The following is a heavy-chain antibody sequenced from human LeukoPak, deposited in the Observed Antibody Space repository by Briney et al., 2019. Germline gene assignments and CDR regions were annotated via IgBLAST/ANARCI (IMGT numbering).Heavy chain of an antibody. D-gene: IGHD6-13*01. CDR3: ARSPAGKAAALILDY. CDR2: INPNSGGT. J-gene: IGHJ4*02. CDR1: GYTFTGYY. Sequence: ASVKVSCKASGYTFTGYYMHWVRQAPGQGLEWMGWINPNSGGTNYAQKLQGRVTMTTDTSTSTAYMELRSLRSDDTAVYYCARSPAGKAAALILDYWGQGTLVTVSS. V-gene: IGHV1-2*02.